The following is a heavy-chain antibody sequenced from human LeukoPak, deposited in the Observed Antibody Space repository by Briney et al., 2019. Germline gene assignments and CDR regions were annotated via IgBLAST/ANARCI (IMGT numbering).Heavy chain of an antibody. V-gene: IGHV3-48*03. CDR1: GFTFSSYE. CDR3: AKDGRRERLFYYYYYMDV. J-gene: IGHJ6*03. CDR2: ISSSGSTI. Sequence: PGGSLRLSCAASGFTFSSYEMNWVRQAPGKGLGWVSYISSSGSTIYYADSVKGRFTISRDNAKNSLYLQMNSLRAEDTAVYYCAKDGRRERLFYYYYYMDVWGKGTTVTVSS. D-gene: IGHD4/OR15-4a*01.